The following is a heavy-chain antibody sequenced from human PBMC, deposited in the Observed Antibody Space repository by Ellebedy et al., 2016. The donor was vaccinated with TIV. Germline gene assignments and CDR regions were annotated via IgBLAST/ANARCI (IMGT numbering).Heavy chain of an antibody. D-gene: IGHD3-9*01. CDR1: GDTFSRYA. Sequence: AASVKVSCKASGDTFSRYAISWVRQAPGQGLEWMGGIIPILGVANYAQSFQGRVTITADKTTSTAYMELSSLRSEDAAVYYCARGPYDVLTGYYPTTLDYWGQGTLVTVSS. J-gene: IGHJ4*02. CDR3: ARGPYDVLTGYYPTTLDY. V-gene: IGHV1-69*10. CDR2: IIPILGVA.